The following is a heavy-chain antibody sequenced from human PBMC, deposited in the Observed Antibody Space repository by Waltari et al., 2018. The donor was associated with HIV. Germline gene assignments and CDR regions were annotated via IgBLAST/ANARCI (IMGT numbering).Heavy chain of an antibody. CDR2: IWYDGSNK. CDR1: GFTFSSCV. D-gene: IGHD7-27*01. V-gene: IGHV3-33*01. Sequence: QVQLVEHGGGVLQPGRSLRLSCAASGFTFSSCVMHWARQAPGKGLEWMAIIWYDGSNKYYGASVKGRFTISRDNSKNTLYLQMNSLRAEDTAVYYCARGIPQLNWGHYYYGMDVWGQGTTVTVSS. J-gene: IGHJ6*02. CDR3: ARGIPQLNWGHYYYGMDV.